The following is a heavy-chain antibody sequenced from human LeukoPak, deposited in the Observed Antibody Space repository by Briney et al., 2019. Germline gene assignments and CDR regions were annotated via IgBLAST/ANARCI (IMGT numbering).Heavy chain of an antibody. CDR1: GGSISDYY. CDR3: ARPHSSTDFYAFDI. V-gene: IGHV4-4*09. J-gene: IGHJ3*02. Sequence: PSETLSLTCTVSGGSISDYYWSWIRQPPGTGLEWIGYIRTSGSTNYSPSLASRVTMSVDTSKNQISLKLRSVTAAVTAVYYCARPHSSTDFYAFDIWGQGTMVTVSS. D-gene: IGHD2-2*01. CDR2: IRTSGST.